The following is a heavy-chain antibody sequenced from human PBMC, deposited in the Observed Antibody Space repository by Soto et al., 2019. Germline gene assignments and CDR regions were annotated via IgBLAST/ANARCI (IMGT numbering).Heavy chain of an antibody. Sequence: GGSLSISCAASGFTFSSYWMSWVRQAPGKGLEWVANIKQDGSEKYYVDSVKGRFTISRDNAKNSLYLQMNSLRAEDTAVYYCARDPQDYDILTGYYNRAYYFVYWGQGTLVTVSS. D-gene: IGHD3-9*01. V-gene: IGHV3-7*01. CDR1: GFTFSSYW. CDR2: IKQDGSEK. J-gene: IGHJ4*02. CDR3: ARDPQDYDILTGYYNRAYYFVY.